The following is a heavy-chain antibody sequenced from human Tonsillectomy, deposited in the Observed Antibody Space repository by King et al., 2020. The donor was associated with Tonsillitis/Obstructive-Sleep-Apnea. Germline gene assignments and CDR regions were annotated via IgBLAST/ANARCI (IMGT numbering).Heavy chain of an antibody. CDR3: SRTKGEGDWFDP. CDR1: GFSFTSYW. Sequence: VQLVESGAEVKKPGESLRISCKGSGFSFTSYWITWVRQRPGKGLEWRGRIDPIASYTNYSPSVQGHVTNSSDKSISTAYLQWSSRKASDAAMYSCSRTKGEGDWFDPWGQGTLVTVSS. V-gene: IGHV5-10-1*01. CDR2: IDPIASYT. D-gene: IGHD3-16*01. J-gene: IGHJ5*02.